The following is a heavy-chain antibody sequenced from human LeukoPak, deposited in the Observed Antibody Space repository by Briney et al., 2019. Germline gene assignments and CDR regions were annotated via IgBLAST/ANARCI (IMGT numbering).Heavy chain of an antibody. CDR1: GFTFSTYN. D-gene: IGHD5-18*01. J-gene: IGHJ4*02. CDR3: ARAYSYGATFDY. CDR2: ISSGSEII. V-gene: IGHV3-48*01. Sequence: GGSLRLSCAASGFTFSTYNMNWVRQAPGKGLEWVSFISSGSEIIYYADSVKGRFTVSRDNAKNSLYLQMNSLKTEDTAVYYCARAYSYGATFDYWGQGTLVTVSS.